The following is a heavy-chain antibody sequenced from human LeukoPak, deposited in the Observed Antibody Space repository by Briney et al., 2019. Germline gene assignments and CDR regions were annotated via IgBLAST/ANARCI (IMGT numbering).Heavy chain of an antibody. CDR1: GYSFTSYW. Sequence: GESLKISCKGSGYSFTSYWIGWVRQMPGKGLEWIGIIYPGESDTRYSPSFQGQVTISADKSISTAYLQWSSLKASDTAMYYCARQLQPEQDYDFWSGYSYGMDVWGQGTTVTVSS. CDR2: IYPGESDT. V-gene: IGHV5-51*01. D-gene: IGHD3-3*01. CDR3: ARQLQPEQDYDFWSGYSYGMDV. J-gene: IGHJ6*02.